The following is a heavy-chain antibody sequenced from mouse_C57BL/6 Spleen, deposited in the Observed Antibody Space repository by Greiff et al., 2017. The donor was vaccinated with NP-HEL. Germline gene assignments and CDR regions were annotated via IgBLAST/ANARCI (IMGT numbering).Heavy chain of an antibody. J-gene: IGHJ4*01. D-gene: IGHD3-2*02. CDR2: INPNYGTT. V-gene: IGHV1-39*01. CDR3: ARSLRLRENAMDY. Sequence: EVKLQESGPELVKPGASVKISCKASGYSFTDYNMNWVKQSNGKSLEWIGVINPNYGTTSYNQKFKGKATLTVDQSSSTAYMQLNSLTSEDSAVYYCARSLRLRENAMDYWGQGTSVTVSS. CDR1: GYSFTDYN.